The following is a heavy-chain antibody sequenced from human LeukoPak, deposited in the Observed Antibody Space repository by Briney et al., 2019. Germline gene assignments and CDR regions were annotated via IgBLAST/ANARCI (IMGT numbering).Heavy chain of an antibody. CDR3: ARDRLAVSGNYFDY. CDR2: IKEDASEK. J-gene: IGHJ4*02. D-gene: IGHD6-19*01. Sequence: GGSLRLSCAVSGFTFSGSWMSWVRQAPGKGLEWVANIKEDASEKYYADSVKGRFTISRDNAKASLSLQMNSLRADDTAVYYCARDRLAVSGNYFDYWGQGTLVTVSS. V-gene: IGHV3-7*01. CDR1: GFTFSGSW.